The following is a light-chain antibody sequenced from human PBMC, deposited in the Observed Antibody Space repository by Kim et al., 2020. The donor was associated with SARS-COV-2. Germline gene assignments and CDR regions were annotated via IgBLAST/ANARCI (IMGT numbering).Light chain of an antibody. CDR2: AAS. V-gene: IGKV1-6*01. Sequence: AIQLTQSPSSLSASVGDTVTITCRASQAIRTALGWYQQTPGKAPKLLIYAASILQTGVPSSFSGGGSGTDFTLTITNLQPDHFATYFCLQDYNFPFTFGQGTKLEI. CDR1: QAIRTA. CDR3: LQDYNFPFT. J-gene: IGKJ2*01.